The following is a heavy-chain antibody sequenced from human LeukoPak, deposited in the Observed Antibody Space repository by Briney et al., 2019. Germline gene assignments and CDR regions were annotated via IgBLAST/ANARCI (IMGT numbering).Heavy chain of an antibody. Sequence: PGGSLRLSCVASGFTFSDHHMDWVRQAPGKGLEWVGRSRNKVNSYTTEYAASVKDRFTISRDDSTTSLYLEMNSLKTEDTAAYFCARVWGSSNWYFDLWGRGTLVTVSS. V-gene: IGHV3-72*01. CDR2: SRNKVNSYTT. D-gene: IGHD2-2*01. J-gene: IGHJ2*01. CDR1: GFTFSDHH. CDR3: ARVWGSSNWYFDL.